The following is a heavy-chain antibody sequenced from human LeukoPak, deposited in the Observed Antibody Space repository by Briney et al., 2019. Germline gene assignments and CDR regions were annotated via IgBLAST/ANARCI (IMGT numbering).Heavy chain of an antibody. J-gene: IGHJ4*02. V-gene: IGHV3-15*01. Sequence: GGSLRLSCAASGFTFSNAWMSWVRQAPRKGLEWVGRIKSKTDGGTTDYAAPVKGRFTISRDDSKNTLYLQMNSLKTEDTAVYYCTTTRKGYSSSWYYWGQGTLVTVSS. D-gene: IGHD6-13*01. CDR2: IKSKTDGGTT. CDR1: GFTFSNAW. CDR3: TTTRKGYSSSWYY.